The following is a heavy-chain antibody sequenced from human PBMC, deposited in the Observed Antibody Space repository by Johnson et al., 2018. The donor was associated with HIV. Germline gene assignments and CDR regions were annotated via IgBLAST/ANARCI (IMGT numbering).Heavy chain of an antibody. V-gene: IGHV3-74*01. J-gene: IGHJ3*02. CDR1: GFTFSSYW. Sequence: VQLVESGGGLVQPGGSLRLSCAASGFTFSSYWMHWVRQAPGKGLVWVSRVNSDGSSTSYADSVKGRFTISRDNAKNTLYLQMNSLRAGDTAVYYCARELEGDYAFDIWGQGTMVTVSS. CDR3: ARELEGDYAFDI. CDR2: VNSDGSST. D-gene: IGHD3-10*01.